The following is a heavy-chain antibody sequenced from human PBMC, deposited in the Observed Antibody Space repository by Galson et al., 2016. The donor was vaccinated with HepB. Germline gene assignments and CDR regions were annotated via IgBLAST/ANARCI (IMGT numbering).Heavy chain of an antibody. CDR1: GYTFSGYY. Sequence: SVKVSCKASGYTFSGYYLHWVRQAPGQGLEWMGRISPNSGGTNYAQKFQGRVTMTRDTSTRTAYMHLSSLTSDDTSVYFCARDRGGMVSLAFDVWGQGTTVTVSS. V-gene: IGHV1-2*02. J-gene: IGHJ3*01. CDR2: ISPNSGGT. D-gene: IGHD2-21*01. CDR3: ARDRGGMVSLAFDV.